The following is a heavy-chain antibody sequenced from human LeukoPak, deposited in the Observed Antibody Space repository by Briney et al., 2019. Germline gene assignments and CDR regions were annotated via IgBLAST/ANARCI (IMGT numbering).Heavy chain of an antibody. V-gene: IGHV4-34*01. CDR3: ARGSRIEHYDSSGYYNY. CDR2: INHSEST. Sequence: SETLSLTCAVYGGSFSGYYWSWIRQPPGKGLEWIGEINHSESTNYNPSLKSRVTISVDTSKNQFSLKLSSVTAADTAVYYCARGSRIEHYDSSGYYNYWGQGTLVTVSS. D-gene: IGHD3-22*01. J-gene: IGHJ4*02. CDR1: GGSFSGYY.